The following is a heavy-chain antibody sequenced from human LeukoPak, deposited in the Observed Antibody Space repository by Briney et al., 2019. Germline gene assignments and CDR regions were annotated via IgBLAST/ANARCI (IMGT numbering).Heavy chain of an antibody. CDR3: ARGFTLNYFDGLGFYFDY. CDR2: IDHNGDP. V-gene: IGHV4-34*01. Sequence: SETLSLTCAVYVGTFSGYYWTWIRQPPGKGLEWIGEIDHNGDPSYNSSLRSRVTISVDTSKNQFSLRLKSVTAADTAVYYCARGFTLNYFDGLGFYFDYWGRGTPVAVSS. D-gene: IGHD3-22*01. J-gene: IGHJ4*02. CDR1: VGTFSGYY.